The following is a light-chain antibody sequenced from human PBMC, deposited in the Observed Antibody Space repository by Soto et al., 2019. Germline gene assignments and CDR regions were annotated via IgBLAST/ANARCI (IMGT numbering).Light chain of an antibody. Sequence: QSVLTQPPFASGSPGQSVTISCTGTSSDVGGYNYVSWYQQHPGKAPKLVIYEVTKRPSGVPDRFSGSKSGNTASLTVSGLQAEDEADYYCSSFTGASTIFGTGTKVTVL. V-gene: IGLV2-8*01. J-gene: IGLJ1*01. CDR1: SSDVGGYNY. CDR2: EVT. CDR3: SSFTGASTI.